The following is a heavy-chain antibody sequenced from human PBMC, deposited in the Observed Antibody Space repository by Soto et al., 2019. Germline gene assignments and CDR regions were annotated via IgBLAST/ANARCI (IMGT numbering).Heavy chain of an antibody. J-gene: IGHJ5*02. V-gene: IGHV1-3*01. CDR1: GYTFTSYA. CDR3: EREGYGWSGPNWFDP. D-gene: IGHD3-3*01. Sequence: QVQLVQSGAEVKKPGASVKVSCKASGYTFTSYAMHWVRQAPGQRLEWMEWINAGNGNTKYLREFLGRGTITRDTAASTAYMVLSSLRSEDTAVYYCEREGYGWSGPNWFDPWGEGTLVTVSS. CDR2: INAGNGNT.